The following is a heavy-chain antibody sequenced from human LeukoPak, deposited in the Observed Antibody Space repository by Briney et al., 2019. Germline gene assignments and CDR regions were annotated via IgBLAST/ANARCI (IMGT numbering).Heavy chain of an antibody. CDR1: GFTVSSNY. J-gene: IGHJ4*02. CDR3: ARGPSWGYDILTV. V-gene: IGHV3-53*01. Sequence: GGSLRLSCAASGFTVSSNYMSWVRQAPGKGLEWVSVIYSGGSTYYADSVKGRFTNSRDNSKNTLYLQMNSLRAEDTAVYYCARGPSWGYDILTVWGQGTPVTVSS. CDR2: IYSGGST. D-gene: IGHD3-9*01.